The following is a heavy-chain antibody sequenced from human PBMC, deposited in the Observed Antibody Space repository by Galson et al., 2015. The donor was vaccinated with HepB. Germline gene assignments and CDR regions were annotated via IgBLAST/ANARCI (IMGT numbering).Heavy chain of an antibody. J-gene: IGHJ3*02. CDR3: AREGVVVTAIEYFGVAFDI. V-gene: IGHV3-48*02. D-gene: IGHD2-21*02. Sequence: SLRLSCAASGFTFSSYSMNWARQAPGKGLEWVSYISSSSSTIYYADSVKGRFTISRDNAKNSLYLQMNSLRDEDTAVYYCAREGVVVTAIEYFGVAFDIWGQGTMVTVSS. CDR2: ISSSSSTI. CDR1: GFTFSSYS.